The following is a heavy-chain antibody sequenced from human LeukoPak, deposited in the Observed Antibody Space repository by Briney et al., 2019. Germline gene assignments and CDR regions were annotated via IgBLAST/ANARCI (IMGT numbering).Heavy chain of an antibody. CDR3: AGPYGVANY. Sequence: GGSLRLFCAASGFTFSSYSMNWVRQAPGKGLEWDSSISSSSSYIYYGDSLKGRFTISSDNAKNSLYLQMNSLRAEDTAVYYCAGPYGVANYWGRGTLVTVSS. J-gene: IGHJ4*02. CDR2: ISSSSSYI. D-gene: IGHD2-15*01. V-gene: IGHV3-21*01. CDR1: GFTFSSYS.